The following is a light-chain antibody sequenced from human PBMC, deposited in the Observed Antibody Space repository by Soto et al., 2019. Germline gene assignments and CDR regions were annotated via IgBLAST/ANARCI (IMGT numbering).Light chain of an antibody. CDR1: QSVSNNY. J-gene: IGKJ2*01. Sequence: EVVLTQSPGTLSLSPGERATLSCRASQSVSNNYLAWYQQKPGQAPRLLIFGSSDRATGIPDRFSGSGSGTDSPLTISRLEPEDFAMYYCQQYGSSPPYTFGLGTKLEIK. CDR2: GSS. V-gene: IGKV3-20*01. CDR3: QQYGSSPPYT.